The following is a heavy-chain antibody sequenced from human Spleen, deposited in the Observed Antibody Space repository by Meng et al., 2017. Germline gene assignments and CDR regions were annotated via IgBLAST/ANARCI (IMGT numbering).Heavy chain of an antibody. J-gene: IGHJ4*02. CDR3: ATRGNPYLNC. CDR2: INVYNGIT. CDR1: GGTFSSYA. V-gene: IGHV1-18*01. Sequence: QVQLVQSGAEVKKPGSSVKVSCKASGGTFSSYAISWVRQAPEQGLEWMGWINVYNGITNYAQKFQGRVTMTTDTSTRTGYMELTSLTSDDTAIYYCATRGNPYLNCWGQGTLVTVSS.